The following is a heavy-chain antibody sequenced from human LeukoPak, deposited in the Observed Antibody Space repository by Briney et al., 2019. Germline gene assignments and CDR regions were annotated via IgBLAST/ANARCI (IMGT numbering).Heavy chain of an antibody. D-gene: IGHD3-10*01. J-gene: IGHJ3*02. CDR3: VKEHVDRAFTRSFEI. Sequence: GGSLRLSCAASGFTFSTNPMSWVRQAPGKGLEWVSAISPDNTYYADSVKGRLTIPRDDSKNTVYLQMNSPRAEDTARYYCVKEHVDRAFTRSFEIWGQGTVVTVSS. CDR1: GFTFSTNP. CDR2: ISPDNT. V-gene: IGHV3-23*01.